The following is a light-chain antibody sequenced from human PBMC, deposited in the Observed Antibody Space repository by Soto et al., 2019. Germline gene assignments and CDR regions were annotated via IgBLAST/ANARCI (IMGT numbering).Light chain of an antibody. Sequence: EIVLTQSPATLSLSPGERATLSCRASQSVSSYLAWYQQKPGQAPRLLIYDASNRATGIPARFSGSGSGTYFTLTISSLEPEDFAVYYCQQRSNWPFFTFGGGTKVEIK. CDR1: QSVSSY. V-gene: IGKV3-11*01. CDR2: DAS. CDR3: QQRSNWPFFT. J-gene: IGKJ4*01.